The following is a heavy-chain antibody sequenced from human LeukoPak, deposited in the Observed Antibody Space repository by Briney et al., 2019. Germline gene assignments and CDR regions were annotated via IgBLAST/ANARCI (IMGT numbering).Heavy chain of an antibody. J-gene: IGHJ1*01. D-gene: IGHD1-14*01. CDR3: ARLPRGRQPPDYVPH. CDR2: ISYSGSA. Sequence: PSETLTLTCAVSGDSVSTYSWTWIRQPPGKGLECIGSISYSGSANYNPSLKSRVTVSVDTSKNQFSLKLSSETAADTAVYYCARLPRGRQPPDYVPHWGQGALVTVSS. CDR1: GDSVSTYS. V-gene: IGHV4-59*08.